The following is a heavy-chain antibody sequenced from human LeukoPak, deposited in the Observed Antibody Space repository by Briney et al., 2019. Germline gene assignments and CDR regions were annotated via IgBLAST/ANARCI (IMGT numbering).Heavy chain of an antibody. Sequence: PGGSLRLSCAASGFTFSNYGMHWVRQAPGKGLEWVSVISSRGGSTYYADSVKGRFTISRDNSKNTLYLQMNSLRVEDTAVYYCARDWGSGWYFDYWGQGTLVTVSS. CDR3: ARDWGSGWYFDY. J-gene: IGHJ4*02. CDR1: GFTFSNYG. V-gene: IGHV3-23*01. CDR2: ISSRGGST. D-gene: IGHD6-19*01.